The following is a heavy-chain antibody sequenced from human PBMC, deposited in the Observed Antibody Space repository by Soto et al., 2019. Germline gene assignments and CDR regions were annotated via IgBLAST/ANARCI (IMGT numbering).Heavy chain of an antibody. V-gene: IGHV3-30*04. D-gene: IGHD1-20*01. J-gene: IGHJ4*02. CDR2: VTYDGSSG. Sequence: QVQLVESGGGVVQPGRSLRLSCEVSGFTFRSYAMHWVRQAPGRGLEWVATVTYDGSSGYYADSVKGRFTISRDNPKNTLYLQMNSLRVEDTAVYYCARDKVQVCFDYWGQGALVTVSS. CDR1: GFTFRSYA. CDR3: ARDKVQVCFDY.